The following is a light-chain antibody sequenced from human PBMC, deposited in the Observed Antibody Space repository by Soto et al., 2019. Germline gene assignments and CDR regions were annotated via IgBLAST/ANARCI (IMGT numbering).Light chain of an antibody. J-gene: IGKJ5*01. Sequence: EIVLTQSPATLSLSPGERATLYCRASQSVSSYLACYQQKPGQAPRLLIYDASNRATGIPARFSGSGSGTDFTLTISSLEPEDFSVYYCQQRSNWPPLTCGQGTRLEIK. CDR1: QSVSSY. V-gene: IGKV3-11*01. CDR3: QQRSNWPPLT. CDR2: DAS.